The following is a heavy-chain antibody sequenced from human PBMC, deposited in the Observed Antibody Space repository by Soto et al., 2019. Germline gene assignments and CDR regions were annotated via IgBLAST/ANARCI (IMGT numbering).Heavy chain of an antibody. Sequence: QAQVVQSGAEVRKPGSSVKLSCKASEGTFNSYAIAWVRQAPGQGLEWMGGIIPYYNTLNYAQKFQDRVTITADDSTNAVYMELSSLRADDTAVYFCASGASRWYPYYFDSWAQGTLVTVSS. CDR1: EGTFNSYA. D-gene: IGHD6-13*01. CDR2: IIPYYNTL. V-gene: IGHV1-69*01. CDR3: ASGASRWYPYYFDS. J-gene: IGHJ4*02.